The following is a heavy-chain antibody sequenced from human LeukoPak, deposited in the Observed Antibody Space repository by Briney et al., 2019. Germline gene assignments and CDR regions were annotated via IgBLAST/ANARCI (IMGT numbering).Heavy chain of an antibody. V-gene: IGHV1-2*02. Sequence: RASVKVSCKASGYTFTGYYMHWVRQAPGQGLEWMGWINPNSGGTNYAQKFQGRVTMTRDTSISTAYMELSRLRSDETAVYYCAREPRGYSGYDYTPYYMDVWGKGTTVTVSS. CDR1: GYTFTGYY. D-gene: IGHD5-12*01. J-gene: IGHJ6*03. CDR3: AREPRGYSGYDYTPYYMDV. CDR2: INPNSGGT.